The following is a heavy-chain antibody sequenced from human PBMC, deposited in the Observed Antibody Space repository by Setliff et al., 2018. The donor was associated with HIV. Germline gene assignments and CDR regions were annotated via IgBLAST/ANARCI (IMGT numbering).Heavy chain of an antibody. J-gene: IGHJ4*02. V-gene: IGHV4-39*07. D-gene: IGHD2-15*01. Sequence: PSETLSLTCTVSGGSISSSSYYWGWIRQPPGKGLEWIGRIYTSGSTNYNPSLASRVTISVDTSRNQFSLKLSSVTAADTAVYYCARSGCKGGSCWSHSVMVYWGQGALVTVSS. CDR3: ARSGCKGGSCWSHSVMVY. CDR2: IYTSGST. CDR1: GGSISSSSYY.